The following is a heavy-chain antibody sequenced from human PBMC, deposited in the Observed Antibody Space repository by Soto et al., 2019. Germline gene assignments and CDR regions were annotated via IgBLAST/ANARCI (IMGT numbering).Heavy chain of an antibody. J-gene: IGHJ4*02. CDR3: ARCRPFYFDN. CDR2: ISSSSGTI. Sequence: EVQLVESGGGLVQPGGSLRLSCEASGFTFSTYSMNWVRQAPGKGLEWASYISSSSGTIYYADSVKGRFTISRDNAKNSLYLQMNSLRDEDTAVYYCARCRPFYFDNWGQGTLVTVSS. CDR1: GFTFSTYS. V-gene: IGHV3-48*02. D-gene: IGHD2-15*01.